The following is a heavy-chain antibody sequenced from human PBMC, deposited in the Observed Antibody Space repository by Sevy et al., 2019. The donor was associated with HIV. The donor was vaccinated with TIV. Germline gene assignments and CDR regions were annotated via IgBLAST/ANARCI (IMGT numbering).Heavy chain of an antibody. CDR3: NTDPIILLLVTNGLDV. CDR1: GFTFSYTW. CDR2: IEAKADGGTI. V-gene: IGHV3-15*04. D-gene: IGHD2-8*02. Sequence: EGSLRLSCAASGFTFSYTWMSWVRQAPGKELEWIGRIEAKADGGTIEYAAPVKGRFTISRDDSKNTLYLQMNSLKTEVTAVYYCNTDPIILLLVTNGLDVWGQGTTVTVSS. J-gene: IGHJ6*02.